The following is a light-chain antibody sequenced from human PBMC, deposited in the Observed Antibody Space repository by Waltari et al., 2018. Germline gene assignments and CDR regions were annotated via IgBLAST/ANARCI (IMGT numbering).Light chain of an antibody. V-gene: IGLV3-21*02. CDR3: QVWDSSSDHVV. J-gene: IGLJ2*01. Sequence: SYVLTQPPSVSVAPGQTARITCGGINIGRKGVHWYQQKPGQAPVLVVYDDSDRPSGSPERFSGSNSGNPATLTISRVAAGDEADYYCQVWDSSSDHVVFGGGTKLTVL. CDR2: DDS. CDR1: NIGRKG.